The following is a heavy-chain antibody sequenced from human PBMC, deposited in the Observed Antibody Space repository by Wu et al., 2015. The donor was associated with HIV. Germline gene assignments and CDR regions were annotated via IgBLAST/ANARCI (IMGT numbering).Heavy chain of an antibody. D-gene: IGHD3-22*01. CDR2: INPNSGGT. V-gene: IGHV1-2*02. J-gene: IGHJ3*02. CDR3: ARDRLRDYYDTTGYAFDI. CDR1: GYTFTGYY. Sequence: QVQLIQSGAEVKKPGASVKVSCKASGYTFTGYYMHWLRQAPGQGPEWMGWINPNSGGTNYAQKFQGRVTMTRDTSISTAYMELNSLRSDDTAVYYCARDRLRDYYDTTGYAFDIWGQGTMVTVSS.